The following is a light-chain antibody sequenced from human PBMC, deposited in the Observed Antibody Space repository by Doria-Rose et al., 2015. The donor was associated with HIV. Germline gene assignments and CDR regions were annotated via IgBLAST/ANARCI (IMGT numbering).Light chain of an antibody. Sequence: SIGGWLAWYQQKPGKAPKLLISKASSLESGVPSRFSGSGSGTEFTLTISSLQPDDFATYTCQQYNSYPYTFGQGTKLEIK. V-gene: IGKV1-5*03. J-gene: IGKJ2*01. CDR1: SIGGW. CDR2: KAS. CDR3: QQYNSYPYT.